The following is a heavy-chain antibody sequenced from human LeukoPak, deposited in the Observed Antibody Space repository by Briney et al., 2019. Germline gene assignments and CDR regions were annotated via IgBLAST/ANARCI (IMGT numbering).Heavy chain of an antibody. CDR3: ARTGTREYYDFWSGYYTLGDYYYYGMDV. CDR1: GGSISSGGYY. CDR2: IYYSGST. V-gene: IGHV4-31*03. D-gene: IGHD3-3*01. J-gene: IGHJ6*02. Sequence: SETLSLTCTVSGGSISSGGYYWSWIRQHPGKGLEWIGYIYYSGSTYYSPSLKSRVTISVDTSKNQFSLKLGSVTAADTAVYYCARTGTREYYDFWSGYYTLGDYYYYGMDVWGQGTTVTVSS.